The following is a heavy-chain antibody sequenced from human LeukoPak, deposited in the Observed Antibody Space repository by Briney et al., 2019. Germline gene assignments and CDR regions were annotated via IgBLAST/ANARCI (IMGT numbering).Heavy chain of an antibody. D-gene: IGHD3-3*01. J-gene: IGHJ5*02. CDR2: IYTSGST. CDR3: AREANTIFAVVTLSFDP. Sequence: SETLSLTCTVSGGSTSSGSYYWSWIRQPAGKGLEWIWCIYTSGSTNYNPSLRSRATISVDTSKNRFSLKLSSATDADTAVYYCAREANTIFAVVTLSFDPWGQGTLVTVSS. V-gene: IGHV4-61*02. CDR1: GGSTSSGSYY.